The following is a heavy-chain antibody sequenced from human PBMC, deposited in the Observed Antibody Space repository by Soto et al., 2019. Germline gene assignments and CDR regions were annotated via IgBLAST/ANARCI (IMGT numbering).Heavy chain of an antibody. J-gene: IGHJ4*02. CDR2: ISSSSSYI. Sequence: PGGSLRLSCAASGFTFSSYSMNWVRQAPGKGLEWVSSISSSSSYIYYADSVKGRFTISRDNAKNSLYLQMNSLRAEDAAVYYCATIPSATFDYWGQGTLVTVSS. CDR3: ATIPSATFDY. D-gene: IGHD5-12*01. V-gene: IGHV3-21*01. CDR1: GFTFSSYS.